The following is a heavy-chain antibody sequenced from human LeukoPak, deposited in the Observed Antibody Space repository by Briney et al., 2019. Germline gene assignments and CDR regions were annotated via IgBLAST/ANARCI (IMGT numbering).Heavy chain of an antibody. CDR1: GFTFSSYG. J-gene: IGHJ4*02. V-gene: IGHV3-33*01. D-gene: IGHD4-17*01. CDR2: IWFDGSNK. Sequence: GGSLRLSCAASGFTFSSYGMYWVRQAPGKGLEWVAVIWFDGSNKYYADSVKGRFTISRDNSKNTLYLQMNSLRAEDTAVYYCAREYYGYYFDYWGQGTLVTVSS. CDR3: AREYYGYYFDY.